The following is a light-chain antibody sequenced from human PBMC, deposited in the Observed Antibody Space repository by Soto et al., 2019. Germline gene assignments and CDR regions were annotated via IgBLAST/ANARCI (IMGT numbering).Light chain of an antibody. J-gene: IGKJ4*01. CDR2: DAS. CDR1: QSVSSY. Sequence: EIVLTQSQATLSLSPGERATLSCRASQSVSSYLAWYQQKPGQAPRLLIYDASSRATGIQARFSGSGSGTDFTLTISSLEPEDFAVYYCQQRSNWLFGGGTKVEIK. V-gene: IGKV3-11*01. CDR3: QQRSNWL.